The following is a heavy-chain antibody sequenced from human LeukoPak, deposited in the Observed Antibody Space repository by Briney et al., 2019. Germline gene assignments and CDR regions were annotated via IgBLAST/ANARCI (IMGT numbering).Heavy chain of an antibody. CDR1: GFTFRNYG. CDR3: ARAPGHMGFFDY. CDR2: ISSSSSYI. V-gene: IGHV3-21*01. D-gene: IGHD2-21*01. Sequence: GGSLRLSCAASGFTFRNYGMNWVRQAPGKGLEWVSSISSSSSYIYYADSVKGRFTISRANAKNSLYLQMNSLRAEDTAVYYCARAPGHMGFFDYWGQGSLVTVSS. J-gene: IGHJ4*02.